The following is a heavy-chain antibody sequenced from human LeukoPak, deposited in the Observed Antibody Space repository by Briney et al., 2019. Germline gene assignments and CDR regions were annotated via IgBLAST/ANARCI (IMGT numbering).Heavy chain of an antibody. CDR2: IKQDGSDK. V-gene: IGHV3-7*05. CDR3: ARTILAP. D-gene: IGHD3-3*01. CDR1: GFTFGNYW. J-gene: IGHJ5*02. Sequence: GGSLRLSCAASGFTFGNYWMGWVRQAPGKGLEWLAIIKQDGSDKYYVDSVKGRFTISRDSTKKALFLQMNSLRSEDTAVYYCARTILAPWGQGTLVIVSS.